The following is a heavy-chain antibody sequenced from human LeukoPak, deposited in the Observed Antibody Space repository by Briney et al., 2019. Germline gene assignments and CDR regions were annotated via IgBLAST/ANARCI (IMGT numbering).Heavy chain of an antibody. Sequence: ASVKVSCKAPGYTFTSYGISWVRQAPGQGLEWMVWISAYNGNTNYAQKLQGRVTMTTDTSTSTAYMELRSLRSDDTAVYYCARDRIAVAGTNYYYGMDVWGKGTTVTVSS. D-gene: IGHD6-19*01. CDR1: GYTFTSYG. CDR2: ISAYNGNT. V-gene: IGHV1-18*04. J-gene: IGHJ6*04. CDR3: ARDRIAVAGTNYYYGMDV.